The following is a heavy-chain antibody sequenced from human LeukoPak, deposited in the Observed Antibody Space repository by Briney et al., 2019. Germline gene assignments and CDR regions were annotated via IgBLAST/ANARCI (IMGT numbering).Heavy chain of an antibody. J-gene: IGHJ3*02. CDR3: ARHGEVGANDAFDI. V-gene: IGHV4-59*08. CDR1: GGSISSYY. Sequence: SETLSLTCTVSGGSISSYYWSWIRQPPGKGLEWIGYIYYSGSTNYNPSLKSRVTISVDTSKNQVSLTVSSVTAADTAVYHCARHGEVGANDAFDIWGQGTMVTVSS. D-gene: IGHD1-26*01. CDR2: IYYSGST.